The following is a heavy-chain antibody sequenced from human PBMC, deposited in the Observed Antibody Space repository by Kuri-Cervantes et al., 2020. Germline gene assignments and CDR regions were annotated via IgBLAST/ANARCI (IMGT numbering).Heavy chain of an antibody. D-gene: IGHD2-2*01. Sequence: SVKVSCKASGGTFSSYAISWVRQAPGQGLEWMGGIIPIFGTANYAQKFQGRVTITADESTNTVDMELTSLRSEDTAVYYCARGDIVVVPAAMFLDYWGQGTLVTVSS. CDR1: GGTFSSYA. CDR3: ARGDIVVVPAAMFLDY. CDR2: IIPIFGTA. V-gene: IGHV1-69*13. J-gene: IGHJ4*02.